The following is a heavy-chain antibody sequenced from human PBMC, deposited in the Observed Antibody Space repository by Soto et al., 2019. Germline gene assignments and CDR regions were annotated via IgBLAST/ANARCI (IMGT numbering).Heavy chain of an antibody. D-gene: IGHD2-15*01. J-gene: IGHJ4*02. V-gene: IGHV1-18*01. CDR3: ARGHDVLTWWKFGF. CDR1: GYSFTDFG. CDR2: ITAYNGTR. Sequence: QAPLVQSGSEVKKPGASVKVSCKASGYSFTDFGVNWVRQAPGQGLEWLGWITAYNGTRVYAQSVQGRLTVTTDTTRDTSYLELTTLRSADTAIYYFARGHDVLTWWKFGFWGQGILVTVSS.